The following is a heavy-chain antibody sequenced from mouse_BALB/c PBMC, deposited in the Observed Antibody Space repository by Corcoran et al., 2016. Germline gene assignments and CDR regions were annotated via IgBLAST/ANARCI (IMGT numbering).Heavy chain of an antibody. CDR2: IDPANGNT. CDR3: ARWLAD. Sequence: EVQLQQSGAELVKPGASVTLSCTASGFNIKATYRHWVKPRPEQDLEGMGRIDPANGNTKYDPKSQGKATITGYTSSNTAYLQLSSLTSEDTAVYDCARWLADWGQGTLVTVSA. CDR1: GFNIKATY. J-gene: IGHJ3*01. V-gene: IGHV14-3*02.